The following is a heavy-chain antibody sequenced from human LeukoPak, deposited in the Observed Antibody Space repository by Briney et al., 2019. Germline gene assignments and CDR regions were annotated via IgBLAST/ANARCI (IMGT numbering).Heavy chain of an antibody. Sequence: GSLRLSCAASGFTFSSYSMNWVRQPPGKGLEWIGYIYYSGSTNYNPSLTSRVTISVDTSKNQFSLKLSSVTAADTAVYYCARVGYDYVWGSYPSSFDYWGQGTLVTVSS. CDR2: IYYSGST. D-gene: IGHD3-16*02. J-gene: IGHJ4*02. V-gene: IGHV4-59*01. CDR1: GFTFSSYS. CDR3: ARVGYDYVWGSYPSSFDY.